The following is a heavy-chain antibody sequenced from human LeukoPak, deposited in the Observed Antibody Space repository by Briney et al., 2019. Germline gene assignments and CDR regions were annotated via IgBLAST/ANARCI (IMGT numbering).Heavy chain of an antibody. Sequence: GGSLRLSCPASGFFFSNYAMHWVRQAPGKGLEWVSSISSSSSYIYYADSVKGRFTISRDNAKNSLYLQMNSLRAEDTAVYYCARDRYCTNGVCYGAFDIWGQGTMVTVSS. CDR3: ARDRYCTNGVCYGAFDI. CDR2: ISSSSSYI. J-gene: IGHJ3*02. D-gene: IGHD2-8*01. CDR1: GFFFSNYA. V-gene: IGHV3-21*01.